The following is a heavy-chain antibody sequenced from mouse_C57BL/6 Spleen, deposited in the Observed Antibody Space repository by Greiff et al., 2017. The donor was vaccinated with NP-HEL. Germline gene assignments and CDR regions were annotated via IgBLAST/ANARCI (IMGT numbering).Heavy chain of an antibody. CDR1: GFTFSDYG. CDR2: ISSGSSTI. D-gene: IGHD2-2*01. CDR3: ARKVYYGYDGVDY. Sequence: EVKLLESGGGLVKPGGSLKLSCAASGFTFSDYGMHWVRQAPEKGLEWVAYISSGSSTIYYADTVKGRFTIAIDNAKNTLFLQMTSLRSEDTAMYYCARKVYYGYDGVDYWGQGTTLTVSS. V-gene: IGHV5-17*01. J-gene: IGHJ2*01.